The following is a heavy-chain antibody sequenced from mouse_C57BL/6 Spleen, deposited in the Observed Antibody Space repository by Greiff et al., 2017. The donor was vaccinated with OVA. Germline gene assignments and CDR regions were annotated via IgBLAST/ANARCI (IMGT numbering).Heavy chain of an antibody. Sequence: EVKLQESGPGLVKPSQSLSLTCSVTGYSITSGYYWNWIRQFPGNKLEWMGYISYDGSNNYNPSLKNRISITRDTSKNQFFLKLNSVTTEDTATYYCAKGRDPWYFDVWGTGTTVTVSS. V-gene: IGHV3-6*01. CDR1: GYSITSGYY. CDR3: AKGRDPWYFDV. J-gene: IGHJ1*03. CDR2: ISYDGSN.